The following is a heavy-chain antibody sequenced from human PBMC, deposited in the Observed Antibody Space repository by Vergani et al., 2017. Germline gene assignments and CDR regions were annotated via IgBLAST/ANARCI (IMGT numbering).Heavy chain of an antibody. CDR1: GYSFTSYW. D-gene: IGHD6-19*01. Sequence: EVQLVQSGAEVKKPGESLKISCKGSGYSFTSYWIGWVRQMPGKGLEWMGRIDPSDSYTSYSPSFQGHVTISADKSITTAYLQWSSLKASDTAMYYCARQDYASGWPDYWGQGTLVTVSS. J-gene: IGHJ4*02. CDR3: ARQDYASGWPDY. V-gene: IGHV5-10-1*01. CDR2: IDPSDSYT.